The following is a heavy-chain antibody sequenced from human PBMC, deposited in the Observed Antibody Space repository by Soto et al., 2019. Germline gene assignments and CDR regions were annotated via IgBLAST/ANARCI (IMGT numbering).Heavy chain of an antibody. D-gene: IGHD1-7*01. CDR1: GFDFSTSW. CDR3: ARGTTVTTYRDYFFDF. Sequence: EVQLVQSGAEVIKSGESLKISCKCSGFDFSTSWIGWVRQKPGKGLEYLGIIFPLDSDTKYSPSFQGQVILSVDKSISTAFLQWDRLKASDTATYYCARGTTVTTYRDYFFDFWGQGTLVTVSS. V-gene: IGHV5-51*01. J-gene: IGHJ4*02. CDR2: IFPLDSDT.